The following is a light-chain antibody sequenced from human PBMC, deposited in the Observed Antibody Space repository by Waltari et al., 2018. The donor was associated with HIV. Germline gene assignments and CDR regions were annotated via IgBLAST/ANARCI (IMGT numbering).Light chain of an antibody. Sequence: DIQMTQSPSTLSASVGDRVTITCRASQRISSWLAWYQQKPGKAPKLLIYKASSLESGVPSRSSGSGAGTEFTLTISSLQPDDFATYDGQQYNSYSTFGQGTKLEIK. CDR3: QQYNSYST. CDR1: QRISSW. CDR2: KAS. V-gene: IGKV1-5*03. J-gene: IGKJ2*01.